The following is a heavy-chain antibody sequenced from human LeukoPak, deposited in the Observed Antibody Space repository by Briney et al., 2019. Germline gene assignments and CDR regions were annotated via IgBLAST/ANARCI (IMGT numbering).Heavy chain of an antibody. CDR2: IYYSGSA. CDR1: GGSISSSSYY. D-gene: IGHD3-3*02. Sequence: SETLSLTCTVSGGSISSSSYYWGWIRQPPGKGLEWIGYIYYSGSANYNPSLKSRVTISVDTSKNQFSLKLSSVTAADTAVYYCARETIASGIDYWGQGTLVTVSS. CDR3: ARETIASGIDY. J-gene: IGHJ4*02. V-gene: IGHV4-61*01.